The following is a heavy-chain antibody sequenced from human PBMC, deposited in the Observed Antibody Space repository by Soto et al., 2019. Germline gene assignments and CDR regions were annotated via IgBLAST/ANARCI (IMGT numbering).Heavy chain of an antibody. CDR3: ARDGIHLRYGMEV. V-gene: IGHV4-34*01. CDR1: GGAFIDYS. Sequence: QVQLHQWGAGLLNPSETLSLTCAVSGGAFIDYSWSWIRQFPGRGLEWIGEITHSGSTNYKPSLKSRIAMSVDTSKRQFSLKMSSVTAADTAAYYCARDGIHLRYGMEVWGPGTTVTVAS. D-gene: IGHD5-18*01. CDR2: ITHSGST. J-gene: IGHJ6*02.